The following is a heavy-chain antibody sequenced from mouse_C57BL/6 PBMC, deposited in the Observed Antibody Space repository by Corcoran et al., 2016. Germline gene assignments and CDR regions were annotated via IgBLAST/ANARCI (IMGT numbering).Heavy chain of an antibody. D-gene: IGHD1-1*01. CDR3: ARGGVITTAPYYFDY. V-gene: IGHV1-9*01. CDR1: GYTFTGYW. CDR2: ILPGSGST. J-gene: IGHJ2*01. Sequence: QVQLQQSGAELMKPGASVKLSCKATGYTFTGYWIEWVKQRPGHGLEWIGEILPGSGSTNYNEKFKGKATFTADTSSNTAYMQLSSLTTEDSAVYYCARGGVITTAPYYFDYWGQGTTLTVSS.